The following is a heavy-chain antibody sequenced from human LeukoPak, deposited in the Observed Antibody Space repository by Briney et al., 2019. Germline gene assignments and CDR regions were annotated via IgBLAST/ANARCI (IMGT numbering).Heavy chain of an antibody. CDR1: GYTFTDYY. Sequence: ASVKVSCKASGYTFTDYYMHWVRQAPGQGLEWLGRINPYNGDTNYAQRFQGRVTMTRDKSITTAYMELSRLTYVDTAVYYCATGLFEEGNNWFAPWGQGTPVTASA. CDR2: INPYNGDT. CDR3: ATGLFEEGNNWFAP. J-gene: IGHJ5*02. V-gene: IGHV1-2*06.